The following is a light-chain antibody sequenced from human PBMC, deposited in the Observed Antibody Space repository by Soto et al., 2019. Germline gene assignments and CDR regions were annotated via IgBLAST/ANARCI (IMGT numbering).Light chain of an antibody. CDR1: SGSIASNY. CDR3: QSYDSSNYV. Sequence: NFMLTQPHSVSESPGKTVTISCTRSSGSIASNYVQWYQQRPGSAPTTVIYEDNQRPSGVPDRFSGSIDSSSNSASLTISGLKNEDEADYCCQSYDSSNYVFGTGTKLTVL. CDR2: EDN. J-gene: IGLJ1*01. V-gene: IGLV6-57*04.